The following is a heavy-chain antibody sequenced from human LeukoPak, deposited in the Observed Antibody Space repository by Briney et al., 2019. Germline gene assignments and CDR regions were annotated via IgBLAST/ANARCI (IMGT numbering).Heavy chain of an antibody. CDR3: AKEYGDFRGFDY. D-gene: IGHD4-17*01. CDR2: ISQDGRGK. V-gene: IGHV3-30*18. CDR1: GFTFSTYG. Sequence: PGGSLRLSCAASGFTFSTYGMHWVRQAPGKGLEWVVVISQDGRGKHYADSVKGRFTISRDNSKTTLYLQMDNLRSEDTAVYYCAKEYGDFRGFDYWGQGTLVTVSS. J-gene: IGHJ4*02.